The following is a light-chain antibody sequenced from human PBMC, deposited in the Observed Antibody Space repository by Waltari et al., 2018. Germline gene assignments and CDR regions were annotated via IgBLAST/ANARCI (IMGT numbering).Light chain of an antibody. V-gene: IGKV2-29*02. CDR1: PTLLHSAGNTF. J-gene: IGKJ4*01. Sequence: VMTQTLRTLSVTPGQPASISCKSSPTLLHSAGNTFLFWYMPKPGQSPHLLIYDVSSRFSGVPDRFSGSGSGTDFTLKISRVEAEDTGVYYCMQGVHLPLTFGGGTKVEI. CDR2: DVS. CDR3: MQGVHLPLT.